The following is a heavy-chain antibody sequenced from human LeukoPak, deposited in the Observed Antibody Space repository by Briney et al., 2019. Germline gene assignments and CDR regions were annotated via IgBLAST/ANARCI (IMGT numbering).Heavy chain of an antibody. V-gene: IGHV5-10-1*01. CDR1: GYSFTSYW. CDR2: IDPSDSYT. J-gene: IGHJ4*02. CDR3: ATSRIAAAGTQGDY. Sequence: GESLEISCQGSGYSFTSYWISWVRQLPGKGLEWMGRIDPSDSYTNYSPSFQGHITISADKSISTAYLQWSSLKASDTAMYYCATSRIAAAGTQGDYWGQGTLVTVSS. D-gene: IGHD6-13*01.